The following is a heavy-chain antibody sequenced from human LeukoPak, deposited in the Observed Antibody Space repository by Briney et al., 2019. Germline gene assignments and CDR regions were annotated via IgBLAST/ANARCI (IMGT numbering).Heavy chain of an antibody. V-gene: IGHV3-30*02. CDR1: GLTFSSYG. Sequence: GGSLRLSCAASGLTFSSYGMHWVRQAPGKGLEWVAYIWSDGSKEYHADSVKGQFIISRDNSKKILYLQMNSLRAEDTAMYYCAKEAGLFDVWGQGAMVTVSS. J-gene: IGHJ3*01. CDR3: AKEAGLFDV. CDR2: IWSDGSKE.